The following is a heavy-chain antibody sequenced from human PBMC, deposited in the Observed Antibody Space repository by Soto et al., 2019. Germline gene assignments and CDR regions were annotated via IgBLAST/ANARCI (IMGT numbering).Heavy chain of an antibody. J-gene: IGHJ5*02. D-gene: IGHD6-13*01. Sequence: EVQLVESGGGLVQPGGSLRLSCAASGFTFEDYVMHWVRQAPGKGLEWVSGISWQSGTIGYADSVKGRFTISRDNAKNSLFLQMNSLRTEDTAFYYCAKDRSAQSDSWLNWFDPWGQGTLVTVSS. V-gene: IGHV3-9*01. CDR3: AKDRSAQSDSWLNWFDP. CDR2: ISWQSGTI. CDR1: GFTFEDYV.